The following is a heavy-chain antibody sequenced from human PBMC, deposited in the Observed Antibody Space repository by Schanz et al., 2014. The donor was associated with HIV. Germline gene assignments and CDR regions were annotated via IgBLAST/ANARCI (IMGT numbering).Heavy chain of an antibody. J-gene: IGHJ4*01. CDR2: INHGGSP. D-gene: IGHD4-17*01. CDR1: GGSLSGHY. CDR3: ARGDFGGNSVDY. Sequence: QVQLKQWGAGLLKPSETLSLTCAVYGGSLSGHYWSWIRQSPGKGLEWIGEINHGGSPNYNPSLKSRVPISVDTSKNQFSLKLTSVTAADTAVYFCARGDFGGNSVDYWGHGNMVTVSS. V-gene: IGHV4-34*01.